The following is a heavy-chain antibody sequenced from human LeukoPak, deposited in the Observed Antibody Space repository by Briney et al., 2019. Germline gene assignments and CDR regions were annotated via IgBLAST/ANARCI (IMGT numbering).Heavy chain of an antibody. D-gene: IGHD6-19*01. V-gene: IGHV3-48*03. CDR2: ISSSGPLT. Sequence: GRSLRLSCPASGFSSSSYEMSWVRQAPGKGLEWISYISSSGPLTHYADSVEGRITNARDNAKNSLFLQMDSLRGEDTAVCYCARDGTPSYTSGWVYMDAWGKGTTVTISS. J-gene: IGHJ6*04. CDR1: GFSSSSYE. CDR3: ARDGTPSYTSGWVYMDA.